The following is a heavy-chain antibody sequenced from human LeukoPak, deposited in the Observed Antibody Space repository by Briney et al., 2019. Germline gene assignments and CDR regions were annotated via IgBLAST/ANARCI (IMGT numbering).Heavy chain of an antibody. CDR1: GGSISSGDSY. Sequence: SETLSLTCIVSGGSISSGDSYWSWIRQPPGKGLEWIGEINHSGSTNYNPSLKSRVTISVDTSKNQFSLKLSSVTAADTAVYYCARGESWYYYGSGSLRNGNWFDPWGQGTLVTVSS. V-gene: IGHV4-34*01. CDR3: ARGESWYYYGSGSLRNGNWFDP. J-gene: IGHJ5*02. CDR2: INHSGST. D-gene: IGHD3-10*01.